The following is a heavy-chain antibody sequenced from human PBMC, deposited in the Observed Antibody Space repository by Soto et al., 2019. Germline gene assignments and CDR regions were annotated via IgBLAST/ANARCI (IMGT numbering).Heavy chain of an antibody. CDR2: IFTGGTST. V-gene: IGHV3-23*01. J-gene: IGHJ4*02. D-gene: IGHD3-9*01. CDR3: AKDRPPDDIWTFYN. Sequence: PAGSMKLSCSASGVTLNSYTMSWVRLTPGKGLQWVSTIFTGGTSTVYADPVRGRFSISRDDSKNTLYLQMDNLRVDDTALYFCAKDRPPDDIWTFYNWGRGTLFTVS. CDR1: GVTLNSYT.